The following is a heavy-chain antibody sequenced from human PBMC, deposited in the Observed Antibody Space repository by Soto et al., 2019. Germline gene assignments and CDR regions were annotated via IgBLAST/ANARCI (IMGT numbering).Heavy chain of an antibody. J-gene: IGHJ4*02. V-gene: IGHV3-23*01. CDR3: AKDRVYSGICYFDY. D-gene: IGHD1-26*01. CDR2: ISGSGGST. CDR1: GFTFSSYA. Sequence: EVQLLESGGGLVQPGGSLRLSCAASGFTFSSYAMSWVRQAPGKGLEWVSAISGSGGSTYYADSVKGRFTISRDNSKNTLYLQMNSLSAVDTSVYYCAKDRVYSGICYFDYWGQGTLVTVSS.